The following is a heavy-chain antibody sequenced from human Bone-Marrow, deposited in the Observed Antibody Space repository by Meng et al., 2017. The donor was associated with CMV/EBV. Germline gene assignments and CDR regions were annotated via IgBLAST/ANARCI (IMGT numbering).Heavy chain of an antibody. CDR1: GGSFSGYY. J-gene: IGHJ5*02. CDR2: INHSGST. Sequence: SETLSLTCAVYGGSFSGYYWSWIRQPPGKGLEWIGEINHSGSTNYNPSLKSRVTISVDTSKNQFSLKLSSVTAADTAVYYCARAEANRFDPWGQGTLVTVSS. V-gene: IGHV4-34*09. CDR3: ARAEANRFDP.